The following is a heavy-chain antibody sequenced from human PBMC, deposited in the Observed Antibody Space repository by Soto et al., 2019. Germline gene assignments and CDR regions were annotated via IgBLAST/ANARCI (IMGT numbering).Heavy chain of an antibody. Sequence: ASVKVSCKASGYTLTENQIHWLRRAPGQRLQWLGRIDPKSGDTTFAPTFQGRVTMTRDTSTNTAYLELTRLTSDDTAIYYCARRHLLDSIRWCFDPWGLGTLVTVSS. J-gene: IGHJ5*02. CDR3: ARRHLLDSIRWCFDP. CDR1: GYTLTENQ. V-gene: IGHV1-2*02. CDR2: IDPKSGDT. D-gene: IGHD2-21*01.